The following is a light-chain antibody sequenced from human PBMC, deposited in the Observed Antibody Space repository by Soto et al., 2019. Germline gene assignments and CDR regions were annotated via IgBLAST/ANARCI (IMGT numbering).Light chain of an antibody. CDR2: GAS. CDR1: QSVSST. CDR3: QQYNDWPRT. J-gene: IGKJ1*01. V-gene: IGKV3-15*01. Sequence: EIVMTQSPATLSVSPGERATLSCRASQSVSSTLAWYQLRPGQAPSLLIYGASTRATGIPARLSGSGSGTEFTLTISSLQSEDFAVYYCQQYNDWPRTFGQGTKVEIK.